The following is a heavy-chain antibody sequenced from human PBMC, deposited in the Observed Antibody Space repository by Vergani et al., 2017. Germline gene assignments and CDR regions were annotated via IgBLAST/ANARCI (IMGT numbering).Heavy chain of an antibody. J-gene: IGHJ4*02. CDR1: GGSFSGYY. CDR3: ARRLVVPAAVCFDY. CDR2: INHSGST. Sequence: QVQLQQWGEGLLKPSETLSLTCAVYGGSFSGYYWSWIRQPPGKGLEWIGEINHSGSTNYNPSLKSRVTISVDTSKKQFSLKLSSVTAADTAVYYCARRLVVPAAVCFDYWGQGTLVTVSS. D-gene: IGHD2-2*01. V-gene: IGHV4-34*01.